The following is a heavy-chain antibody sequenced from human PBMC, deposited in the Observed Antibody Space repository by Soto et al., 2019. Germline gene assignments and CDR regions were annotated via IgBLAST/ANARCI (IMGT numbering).Heavy chain of an antibody. D-gene: IGHD2-21*02. CDR1: GFTFSNYA. CDR3: ATKARVTNYLYYGMDV. CDR2: ITSDGDST. V-gene: IGHV3-64D*06. Sequence: GGSLRLSCSVSGFTFSNYAMHWVRQAPGKGLEYVSGITSDGDSTWHADSVKDRFTISRDNSKNTLFLQMSSLRGEDTAIYYCATKARVTNYLYYGMDVWGLGTTVTVSS. J-gene: IGHJ6*02.